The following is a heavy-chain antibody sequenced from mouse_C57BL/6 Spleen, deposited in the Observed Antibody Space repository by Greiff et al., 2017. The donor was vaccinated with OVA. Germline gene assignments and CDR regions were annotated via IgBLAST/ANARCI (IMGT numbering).Heavy chain of an antibody. D-gene: IGHD2-5*01. CDR1: GYAFSSSW. CDR3: ARGGAYYSNYAY. J-gene: IGHJ2*01. CDR2: IYPGDGDT. V-gene: IGHV1-82*01. Sequence: QVQLQQSGPELVKPGASVKISCKASGYAFSSSWMNWVKQRPGKGLEWIGRIYPGDGDTNYNGKFKGKATLTADKSSSTAYMQLSSLTSEDSAVYFCARGGAYYSNYAYWGQGTTLTVSS.